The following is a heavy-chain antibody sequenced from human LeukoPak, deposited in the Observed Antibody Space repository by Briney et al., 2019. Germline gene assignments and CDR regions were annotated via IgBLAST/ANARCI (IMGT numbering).Heavy chain of an antibody. Sequence: GGSLRLSCAASGFTFSSYAMHWVRQAPGKGLEWVAVISYDGSNKYYADSVKGRFTISRDNSKNTLYLRMNSLRAEDTAVYYCARGGVATRKPPLDYWGQGTLVTVSS. J-gene: IGHJ4*02. V-gene: IGHV3-30*04. CDR2: ISYDGSNK. D-gene: IGHD5-12*01. CDR1: GFTFSSYA. CDR3: ARGGVATRKPPLDY.